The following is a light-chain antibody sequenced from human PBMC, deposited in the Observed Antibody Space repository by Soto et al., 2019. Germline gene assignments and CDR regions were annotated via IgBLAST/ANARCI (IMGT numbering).Light chain of an antibody. CDR2: AAS. Sequence: DIQMTQSPSSLSASVGDRVTITCRASQSINNYLSWYQQKPGKAPKLLIYAASTLQSGVPSRFSGSGSGTDFTLTISCLQSEDFATYYCQQYYSYPLTFGGGTKVDIK. CDR1: QSINNY. V-gene: IGKV1-39*01. CDR3: QQYYSYPLT. J-gene: IGKJ4*01.